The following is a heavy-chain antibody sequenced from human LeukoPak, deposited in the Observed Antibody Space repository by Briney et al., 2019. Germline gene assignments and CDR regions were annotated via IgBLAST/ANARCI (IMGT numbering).Heavy chain of an antibody. D-gene: IGHD3-16*01. CDR2: INPSGGST. CDR1: GYTFTSYY. CDR3: ARDQRVLGGDSLMFKAWFDP. Sequence: ASVKVSCKASGYTFTSYYMHWVRQAPGQGLEWMGIINPSGGSTSYAQKFQGRVTMTRDTSTSTVYMELSSLRSEDTAVFYCARDQRVLGGDSLMFKAWFDPWGQGTLVTVSS. V-gene: IGHV1-46*01. J-gene: IGHJ5*02.